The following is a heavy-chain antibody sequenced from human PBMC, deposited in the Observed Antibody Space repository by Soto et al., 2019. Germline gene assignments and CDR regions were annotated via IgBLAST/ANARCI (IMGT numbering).Heavy chain of an antibody. CDR3: ARAPYNWNYWELDFDY. J-gene: IGHJ4*02. CDR1: GGSISSYY. D-gene: IGHD1-7*01. CDR2: IYYSGST. V-gene: IGHV4-59*08. Sequence: SETLSLTCTVSGGSISSYYWSWIRQPPGKGLEWIGYIYYSGSTNYNPSLKSRVTISVDTSKNQFSLKLSSVTAADTAVYYCARAPYNWNYWELDFDYWGQGTLVTVSS.